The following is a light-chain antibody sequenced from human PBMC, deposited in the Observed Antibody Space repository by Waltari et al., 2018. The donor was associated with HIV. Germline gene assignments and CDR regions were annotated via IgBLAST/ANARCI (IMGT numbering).Light chain of an antibody. CDR3: SSYTDSSVI. Sequence: QSALTQPASVSGSPGQSITISCTGASSDIGNYKYVSWYQHHPRIAPKLIIYEDNNRPSGVSNRFSGSKSGKTASLTIAGLQAEDESDYYCSSYTDSSVIFGGGTKVTVL. CDR2: EDN. CDR1: SSDIGNYKY. J-gene: IGLJ2*01. V-gene: IGLV2-14*01.